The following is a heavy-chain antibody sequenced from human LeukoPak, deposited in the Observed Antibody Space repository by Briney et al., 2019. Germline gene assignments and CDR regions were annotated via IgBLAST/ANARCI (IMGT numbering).Heavy chain of an antibody. CDR2: IYYSGST. CDR1: GGSISSSSYY. Sequence: SETLSLTCTVSGGSISSSSYYWGCIRQPPGKGLEWIGSIYYSGSTYHNPSLKSRVTISVDTSKNQFSLKLSSVTAADTAVYYCAREGVSDSYYFDYWGQGTLVTVSS. CDR3: AREGVSDSYYFDY. V-gene: IGHV4-39*07. J-gene: IGHJ4*02. D-gene: IGHD3-10*01.